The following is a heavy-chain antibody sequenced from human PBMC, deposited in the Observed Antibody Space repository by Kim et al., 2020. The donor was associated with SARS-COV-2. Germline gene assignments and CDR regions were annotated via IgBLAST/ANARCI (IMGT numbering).Heavy chain of an antibody. Sequence: KGRFTISRDNSKNTLYLQMNSLRAEDTAVYYCAKCLTMVRGVSPYYFDYWGQGTLVTVSS. V-gene: IGHV3-23*01. D-gene: IGHD3-10*01. J-gene: IGHJ4*02. CDR3: AKCLTMVRGVSPYYFDY.